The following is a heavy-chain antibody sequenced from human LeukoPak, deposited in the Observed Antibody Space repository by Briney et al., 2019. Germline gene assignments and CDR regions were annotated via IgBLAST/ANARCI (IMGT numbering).Heavy chain of an antibody. Sequence: SETLSLTCTVSGGSISSYYWNWIRQPPGKGLEWICYIYYSGSTNYNPSLKSRVTISVDTSKNQFSLKLSSVTAADTAVYYCARGGWYPESFQHWGQGALVTVSS. J-gene: IGHJ1*01. CDR2: IYYSGST. D-gene: IGHD6-19*01. V-gene: IGHV4-59*01. CDR1: GGSISSYY. CDR3: ARGGWYPESFQH.